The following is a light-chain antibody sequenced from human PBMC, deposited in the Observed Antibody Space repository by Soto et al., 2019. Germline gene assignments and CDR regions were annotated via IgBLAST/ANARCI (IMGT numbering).Light chain of an antibody. J-gene: IGKJ1*01. CDR1: QSVSSNY. CDR3: QQHGSSPWT. Sequence: EIVLTQSPSTLSLSPGERATLSCRASQSVSSNYLAWYQQKPGQAPRPLIYGASSRATGIPDRFSGSGAGTDFTLTISRLEPEDVAVYYCQQHGSSPWTFGQGTKVDIK. V-gene: IGKV3-20*01. CDR2: GAS.